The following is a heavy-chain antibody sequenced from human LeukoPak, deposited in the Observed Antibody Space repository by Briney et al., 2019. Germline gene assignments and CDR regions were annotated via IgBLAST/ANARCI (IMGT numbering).Heavy chain of an antibody. V-gene: IGHV1-18*01. CDR3: TRVSGDYVWGSYRPRPCDY. CDR1: GYTFTSHG. CDR2: ISPNNGNT. Sequence: GASVKVSCKASGYTFTSHGISWVRLAPGQGLEWMGWISPNNGNTNRPQKFQGRVTMTTDTSTSTAYMELMSLTSDDTAVYFCTRVSGDYVWGSYRPRPCDYWGQGTLVTVSS. J-gene: IGHJ4*02. D-gene: IGHD3-16*02.